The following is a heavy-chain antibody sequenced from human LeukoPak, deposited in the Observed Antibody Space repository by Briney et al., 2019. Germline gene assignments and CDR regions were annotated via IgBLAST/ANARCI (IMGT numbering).Heavy chain of an antibody. CDR3: ARGLWFGETYFDY. Sequence: PGGSLRLSCAASGFTFSSYWMSWVRQAPGKGLEWVASIKQDGSEKYYVDSVKGRFTISRDNAKNSLYLQMNSLRAEDTAVYYCARGLWFGETYFDYWGQGTLVTVSS. J-gene: IGHJ4*02. D-gene: IGHD3-10*01. V-gene: IGHV3-7*04. CDR2: IKQDGSEK. CDR1: GFTFSSYW.